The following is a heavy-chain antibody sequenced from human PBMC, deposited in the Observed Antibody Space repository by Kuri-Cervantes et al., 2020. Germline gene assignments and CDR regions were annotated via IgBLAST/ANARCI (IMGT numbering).Heavy chain of an antibody. CDR1: GYSISNGYY. J-gene: IGHJ4*02. CDR2: IFRSGST. D-gene: IGHD2-21*02. Sequence: SETLCLTCDVSGYSISNGYYCAWIRQPPGKGLEWIGNIFRSGSTYYSPSLKSRVTISVDTSKNQFSLQLTSVTAADTAVYYCEIERGGGDCYRVDYWGQGTLVTVSS. V-gene: IGHV4-38-2*01. CDR3: EIERGGGDCYRVDY.